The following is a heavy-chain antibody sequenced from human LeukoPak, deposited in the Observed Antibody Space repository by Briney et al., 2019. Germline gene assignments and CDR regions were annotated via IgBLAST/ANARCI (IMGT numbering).Heavy chain of an antibody. CDR3: ARILASCFDY. CDR1: GGSFSDYY. V-gene: IGHV4-34*01. Sequence: SETLSLTCAVYGGSFSDYYWTWIRQSPGKGLEWIGEINHSGSTNYNPSLKSRVTISVDTSKNQFSLKLNSVTAADTAVYYCARILASCFDYWGQGTLVTVSS. CDR2: INHSGST. J-gene: IGHJ4*02. D-gene: IGHD3-3*02.